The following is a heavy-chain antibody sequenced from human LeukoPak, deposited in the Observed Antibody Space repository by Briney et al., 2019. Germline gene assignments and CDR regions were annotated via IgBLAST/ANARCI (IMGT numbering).Heavy chain of an antibody. V-gene: IGHV4-59*12. J-gene: IGHJ5*02. Sequence: SETLSLTCTVSGGSISTYFWSWIRQPPGKGLEWIGYIYYSGSFNYNPSLKSRVTISVDTSKNQFSLKLSSVTAADTAVYYCARGRLTTPNWFGPWGQGILVTVSS. CDR1: GGSISTYF. CDR2: IYYSGSF. CDR3: ARGRLTTPNWFGP. D-gene: IGHD1/OR15-1a*01.